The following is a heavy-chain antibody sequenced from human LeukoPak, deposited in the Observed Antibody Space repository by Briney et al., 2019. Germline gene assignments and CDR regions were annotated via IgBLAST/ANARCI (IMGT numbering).Heavy chain of an antibody. CDR1: GFTFSSYS. Sequence: GGSLRLSCAASGFTFSSYSMNWVRQAPGKGLEWVSSISSSSSYIYYAGSVKGRFTISRDNAKNSLYLQMNSLRAEDTAVYYCARAGSDYWGQGTLVTVSS. CDR2: ISSSSSYI. V-gene: IGHV3-21*01. D-gene: IGHD6-13*01. CDR3: ARAGSDY. J-gene: IGHJ4*02.